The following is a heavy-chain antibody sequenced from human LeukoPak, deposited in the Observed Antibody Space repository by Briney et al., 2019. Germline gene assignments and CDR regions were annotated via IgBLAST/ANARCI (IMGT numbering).Heavy chain of an antibody. CDR3: ASAWVQRHSRRFGMDV. V-gene: IGHV3-48*03. Sequence: AGGSLRLSCAASGFTFSNYEVNWVRQAPGKGLEWVATSSLDYADSVRGRFTIARDNATNSVLLQMNSLRAGDTAVYYCASAWVQRHSRRFGMDVWGQGTTVTVSS. D-gene: IGHD1-1*01. CDR2: TSSL. CDR1: GFTFSNYE. J-gene: IGHJ6*02.